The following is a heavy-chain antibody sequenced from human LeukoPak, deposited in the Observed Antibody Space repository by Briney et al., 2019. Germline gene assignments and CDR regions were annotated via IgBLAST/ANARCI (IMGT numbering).Heavy chain of an antibody. J-gene: IGHJ4*02. CDR2: ISGSGVST. V-gene: IGHV3-23*01. CDR3: ATPPDYFDY. CDR1: GFTFSSHV. Sequence: GGSLRLSCAASGFTFSSHVMSWVRQAPGKGLEWVSGISGSGVSTYSADSVKGRFTIAGDNSKNTLYLQMNSLRAEDTAVYYCATPPDYFDYWGQGILVTVSS.